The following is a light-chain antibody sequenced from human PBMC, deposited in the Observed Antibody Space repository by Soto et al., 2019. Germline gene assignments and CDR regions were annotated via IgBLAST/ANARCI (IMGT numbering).Light chain of an antibody. CDR3: QQYNTYSGT. CDR2: TAS. J-gene: IGKJ1*01. CDR1: QSISNY. V-gene: IGKV1-39*01. Sequence: DMQMTQSPSSLSASVGDSVTITCRASQSISNYLNWYQQKPGTAPKLLIYTASSLQSGVPSRFSGSGSGTDFTLIISSLQPEDFATYYCQQYNTYSGTFGQGTKVDIK.